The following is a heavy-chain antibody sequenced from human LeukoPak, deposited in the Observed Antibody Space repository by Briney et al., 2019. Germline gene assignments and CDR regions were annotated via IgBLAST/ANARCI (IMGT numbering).Heavy chain of an antibody. Sequence: GGSLRLSCAASGFTVSNKYMSWVRHAPGRGLEWVSVIYSGGSTYYADSVKGRFSISRDESKNTLYLQMNSLRAEDTALYYCAREMYCSGGSCYGDAFDIWGQGTMVTVSS. V-gene: IGHV3-66*01. CDR2: IYSGGST. J-gene: IGHJ3*02. CDR1: GFTVSNKY. CDR3: AREMYCSGGSCYGDAFDI. D-gene: IGHD2-15*01.